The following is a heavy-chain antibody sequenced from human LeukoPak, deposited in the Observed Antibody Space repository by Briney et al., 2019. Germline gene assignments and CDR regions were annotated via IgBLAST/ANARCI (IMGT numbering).Heavy chain of an antibody. J-gene: IGHJ5*02. CDR3: ARERAAAATDWFDP. CDR2: ISSSSSYI. V-gene: IGHV3-21*01. CDR1: GFTFSSYS. Sequence: PGGALRLSCAASGFTFSSYSGNWVRQAPGKGVEWVSSISSSSSYIYYADSVKGRFTISRDNAKNSLYLQMNSLRAQDTAVYYCARERAAAATDWFDPWGQGTLVTVSS. D-gene: IGHD6-13*01.